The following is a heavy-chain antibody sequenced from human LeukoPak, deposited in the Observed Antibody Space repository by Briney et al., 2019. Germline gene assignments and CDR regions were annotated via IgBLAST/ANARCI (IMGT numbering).Heavy chain of an antibody. CDR3: ARRDDFWSGYYFGYGMDV. V-gene: IGHV5-51*01. CDR1: GYSFTSYW. D-gene: IGHD3-3*01. J-gene: IGHJ6*02. CDR2: IYPGDSDT. Sequence: GESLKISCKGSGYSFTSYWIGWVRQMPGKGLEWMGIIYPGDSDTRYSPSFQGQVTISADKSISTAYLQWSSLKASDTAMYYCARRDDFWSGYYFGYGMDVWGQGTTVTVSS.